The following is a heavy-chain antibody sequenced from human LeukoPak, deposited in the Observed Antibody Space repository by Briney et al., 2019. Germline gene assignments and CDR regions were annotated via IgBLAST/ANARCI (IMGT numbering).Heavy chain of an antibody. J-gene: IGHJ4*02. Sequence: SETLSLACAVYGGSFSGYYWSWIRQPPGKGLEWIGEINHSGSTNYNPSLKSRVTISVDTSKNQFSLKLSSVTAADTAVYYCARVAYCGGDCYSSSWDYWGQGTLVTVSS. CDR1: GGSFSGYY. CDR2: INHSGST. CDR3: ARVAYCGGDCYSSSWDY. V-gene: IGHV4-34*01. D-gene: IGHD2-21*02.